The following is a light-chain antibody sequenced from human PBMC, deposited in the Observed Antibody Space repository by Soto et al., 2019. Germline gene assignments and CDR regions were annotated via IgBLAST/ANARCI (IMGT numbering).Light chain of an antibody. CDR3: QQYITYPYA. Sequence: DIQMTQSPSTLSASVGDRVTITCRASQSTSTWLAWYQQRPGKTPKLLISEASKLESGVPSRFSGSGSGTEFTLTISSLQPDDFATYYCQQYITYPYAFGQGTKGEIK. J-gene: IGKJ1*01. CDR2: EAS. CDR1: QSTSTW. V-gene: IGKV1-5*03.